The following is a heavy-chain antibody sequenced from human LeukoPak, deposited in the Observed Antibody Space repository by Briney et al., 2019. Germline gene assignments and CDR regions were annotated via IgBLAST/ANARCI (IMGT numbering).Heavy chain of an antibody. CDR1: GGSISSNY. CDR2: IYFSGTT. Sequence: PSETLSLTCTVSGGSISSNYWTWIRQSPGRGLEWIGYIYFSGTTNYNPSLQSRLTISISPSKNQFSLKLRSVAPADTAVYFCARDYGGRFDSWGQGTLVTVSS. CDR3: ARDYGGRFDS. J-gene: IGHJ4*02. V-gene: IGHV4-59*13. D-gene: IGHD4-23*01.